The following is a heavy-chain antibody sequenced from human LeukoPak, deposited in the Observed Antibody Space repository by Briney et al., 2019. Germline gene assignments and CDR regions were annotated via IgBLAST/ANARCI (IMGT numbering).Heavy chain of an antibody. CDR2: IKSKTDGGTT. CDR3: ANRGKYCSSTSCLGSAQVDY. CDR1: GFTFSNAW. J-gene: IGHJ4*02. V-gene: IGHV3-15*01. D-gene: IGHD2-2*01. Sequence: GGSLRLSCAASGFTFSNAWMSWVRQAPGKGLEWVGRIKSKTDGGTTDYAAPVKGRFTISRDDSKNTLYLQMNSLRAEDTAVYYCANRGKYCSSTSCLGSAQVDYWGQGTLVTVSS.